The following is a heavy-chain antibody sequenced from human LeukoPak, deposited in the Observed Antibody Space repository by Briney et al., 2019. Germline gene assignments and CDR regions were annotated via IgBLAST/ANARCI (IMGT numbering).Heavy chain of an antibody. D-gene: IGHD3-22*01. CDR1: GGSISSYY. J-gene: IGHJ4*02. CDR2: IYYSGST. Sequence: KPSETLSLTCTVSGGSISSYYWSWIRQPPGKGLEWIGYIYYSGSTNYNPSLKSRVTISVDTPKNQFSLKLSSVTAADTAVYYCARGYYDSSGYPRTDDYYFDYWGQGTLVTVSS. CDR3: ARGYYDSSGYPRTDDYYFDY. V-gene: IGHV4-59*01.